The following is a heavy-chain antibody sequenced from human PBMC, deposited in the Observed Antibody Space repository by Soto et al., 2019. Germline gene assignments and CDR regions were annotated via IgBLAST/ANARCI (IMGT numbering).Heavy chain of an antibody. CDR3: AKNIVATITLNWFDP. Sequence: GGSLRLSCAASGFTFSSYAMSWVRQAPGKGLEWVSAISGSGGSTYYADSVKGRFTISRDNSKNTLYLQMNSLRAEDTAVYYCAKNIVATITLNWFDPWGQGTLVTVSS. V-gene: IGHV3-23*01. CDR1: GFTFSSYA. CDR2: ISGSGGST. D-gene: IGHD5-12*01. J-gene: IGHJ5*02.